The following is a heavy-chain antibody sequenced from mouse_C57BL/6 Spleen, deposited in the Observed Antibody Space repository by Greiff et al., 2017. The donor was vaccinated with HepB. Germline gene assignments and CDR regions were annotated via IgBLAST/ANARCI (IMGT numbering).Heavy chain of an antibody. D-gene: IGHD2-4*01. V-gene: IGHV1-15*01. J-gene: IGHJ3*01. CDR1: GYTFTDYE. CDR3: TRLRFYYDYDRDFAY. Sequence: VKLMESGAELVRPGASVTLSCKASGYTFTDYEMHWVKQTPVHGLEWIGAIDPETGGTAYNQKFKGKAILTADKSSSTAYMELRSLTSEDSAVYYCTRLRFYYDYDRDFAYWGQGTLVTVSA. CDR2: IDPETGGT.